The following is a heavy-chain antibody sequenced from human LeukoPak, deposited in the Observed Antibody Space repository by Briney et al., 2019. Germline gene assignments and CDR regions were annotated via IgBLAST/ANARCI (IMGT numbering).Heavy chain of an antibody. CDR2: IIPILGIA. D-gene: IGHD3-9*01. V-gene: IGHV1-69*02. Sequence: SVKVSCKASGGTFSSYTISWVRQAPGQGREWMGRIIPILGIANYAQKFQGRVTITADKSTSTAYMELSSLRSEDTAVYYCARGVPSDYDILTGSYYFDYWGQGTLVTVSS. CDR3: ARGVPSDYDILTGSYYFDY. CDR1: GGTFSSYT. J-gene: IGHJ4*02.